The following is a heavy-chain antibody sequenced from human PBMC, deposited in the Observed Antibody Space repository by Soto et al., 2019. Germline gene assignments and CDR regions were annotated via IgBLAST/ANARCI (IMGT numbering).Heavy chain of an antibody. V-gene: IGHV3-15*01. Sequence: PGGSRRRSCAASGITFSYAWMTWVRQVPGKGLEWVGRVKSIADAGTTTYAAPVKGRFSISRDDSNSTLFLQMNSLKIEDTAVYYCTTGRYTFGLDSWGQGILVTVSS. D-gene: IGHD3-16*01. CDR1: GITFSYAW. CDR2: VKSIADAGTT. J-gene: IGHJ4*02. CDR3: TTGRYTFGLDS.